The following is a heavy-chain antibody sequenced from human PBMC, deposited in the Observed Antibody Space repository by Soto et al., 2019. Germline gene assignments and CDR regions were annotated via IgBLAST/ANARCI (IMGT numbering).Heavy chain of an antibody. D-gene: IGHD3-10*01. CDR3: ARDKGDGSGSYYGY. Sequence: QVQLVQSGAEVKKPGASVKVSGKASGYTFTSYGISWVRQAPGQGLEWMGWISAYNGNTNYAQKVQGRVTMTTDTATSTGYRELRSRRSDDTAVYYCARDKGDGSGSYYGYWGQGTLVTVSS. CDR2: ISAYNGNT. CDR1: GYTFTSYG. V-gene: IGHV1-18*01. J-gene: IGHJ4*02.